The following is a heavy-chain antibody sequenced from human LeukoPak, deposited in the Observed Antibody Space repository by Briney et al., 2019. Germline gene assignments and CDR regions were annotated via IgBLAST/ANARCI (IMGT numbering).Heavy chain of an antibody. CDR3: ARGGGIAVSSE. CDR2: INHSEDT. Sequence: SETLSLTCAVYGGSFSGYYWSWIRQPPGKGLEWIGEINHSEDTNYNPSLKSRVTISVDTSKNRFYLTLSSVTDADTAVYYCARGGGIAVSSEWGQGTLVTVSS. CDR1: GGSFSGYY. V-gene: IGHV4-34*01. D-gene: IGHD6-19*01. J-gene: IGHJ4*02.